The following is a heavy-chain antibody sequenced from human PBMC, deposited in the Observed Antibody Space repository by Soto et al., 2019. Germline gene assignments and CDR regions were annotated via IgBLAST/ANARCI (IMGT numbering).Heavy chain of an antibody. CDR3: AKGID. J-gene: IGHJ4*02. CDR2: IADSRDRT. CDR1: GFTFRSYA. D-gene: IGHD2-15*01. V-gene: IGHV3-23*01. Sequence: EVQLLGSGGGLVQPGGSLRLSCAASGFTFRSYAMSWVRQAPGKGLEWVSVIADSRDRTYYADSVKGRFTISRDNSKNTLYLQMHNLRAEDTATYYCAKGIDWGQGTRVTVSS.